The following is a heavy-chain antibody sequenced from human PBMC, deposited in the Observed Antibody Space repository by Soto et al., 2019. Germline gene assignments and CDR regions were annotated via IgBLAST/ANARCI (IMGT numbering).Heavy chain of an antibody. J-gene: IGHJ4*01. CDR3: ANLIVFHSSYYHDY. Sequence: SETLSLTCAVYGVPFSGYYWSWIRQSPGTGLEWIGEINHSGNTNYNPSLKSRVTMLVDTSKNQFSLSLSSVTAADTAVYYCANLIVFHSSYYHDYWGHGTLVTVSS. CDR1: GVPFSGYY. V-gene: IGHV4-34*01. CDR2: INHSGNT. D-gene: IGHD1-26*01.